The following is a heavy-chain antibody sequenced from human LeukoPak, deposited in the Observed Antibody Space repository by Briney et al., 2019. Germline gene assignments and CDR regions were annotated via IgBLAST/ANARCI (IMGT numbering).Heavy chain of an antibody. D-gene: IGHD2-2*01. CDR2: ISYDGSNK. CDR1: GFTFSSYA. J-gene: IGHJ6*02. V-gene: IGHV3-30-3*01. Sequence: PGRSLRLSCAASGFTFSSYAMHWVRQAPGKGLEWVAVISYDGSNKYYADSVKGRFTISRDNSKNTLYLQMNSLRAEDTAVYYCARGRGCSSTSCRPSDYYGMDVWGQGTTVTVSS. CDR3: ARGRGCSSTSCRPSDYYGMDV.